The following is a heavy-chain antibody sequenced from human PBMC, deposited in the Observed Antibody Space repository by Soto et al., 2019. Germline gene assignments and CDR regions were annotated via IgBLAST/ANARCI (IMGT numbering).Heavy chain of an antibody. V-gene: IGHV1-69*06. J-gene: IGHJ4*02. Sequence: SVKVSCKAAGGTLSRHAISWVRQAPGQGLEWMGGIIPFFGTANYAKKFQGRLTVTADKVTSTAYMELTSLISEDTAIYYCTRSTPQAGSYVQIFDYWGQGALVTVSS. CDR2: IIPFFGTA. CDR3: TRSTPQAGSYVQIFDY. CDR1: GGTLSRHA. D-gene: IGHD1-1*01.